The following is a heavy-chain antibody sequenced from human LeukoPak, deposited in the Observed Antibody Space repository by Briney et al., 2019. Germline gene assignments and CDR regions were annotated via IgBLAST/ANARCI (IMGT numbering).Heavy chain of an antibody. CDR3: ARDGCGGRCLDYYYYGVDV. CDR2: IIPILGIA. V-gene: IGHV1-69*04. D-gene: IGHD2-15*01. CDR1: GGTFSSYA. J-gene: IGHJ6*02. Sequence: GASVKVSCKASGGTFSSYAISWVRQAPGQGLEWMGRIIPILGIANYAQKFQGRVTITADKSTSTAYMELSSLRSEDTAVYYCARDGCGGRCLDYYYYGVDVWGQGTTVTVSS.